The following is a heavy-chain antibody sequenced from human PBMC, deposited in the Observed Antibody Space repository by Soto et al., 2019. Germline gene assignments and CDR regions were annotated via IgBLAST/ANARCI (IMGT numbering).Heavy chain of an antibody. CDR3: ARDLSRGITMIALEIHY. CDR1: GFTFNNYA. J-gene: IGHJ4*02. D-gene: IGHD3-22*01. CDR2: ISYDGTNK. V-gene: IGHV3-30-3*01. Sequence: GGSLRLSCAASGFTFNNYAMHWVRQAPGKGLELVAIISYDGTNKYYAESVRGRFTISRDNSKNSVFLQMNSLRSEDTAVYYCARDLSRGITMIALEIHYWGQGTLVTVSS.